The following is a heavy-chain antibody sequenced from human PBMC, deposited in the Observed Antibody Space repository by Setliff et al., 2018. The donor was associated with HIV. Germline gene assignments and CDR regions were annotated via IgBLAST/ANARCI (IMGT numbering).Heavy chain of an antibody. D-gene: IGHD2-15*01. CDR3: ARLAREEYCRGRTCYPNWFDP. CDR2: ISYDGISK. CDR1: GFTFNDYV. V-gene: IGHV3-30*03. J-gene: IGHJ5*02. Sequence: GGSLRLSCVASGFTFNDYVIYWVRQAPGEGLEWVALISYDGISKFNAESVKGRFDISRDNSKNTVYLQMMSVRPDDTAVYYCARLAREEYCRGRTCYPNWFDPWGPGALVTVSS.